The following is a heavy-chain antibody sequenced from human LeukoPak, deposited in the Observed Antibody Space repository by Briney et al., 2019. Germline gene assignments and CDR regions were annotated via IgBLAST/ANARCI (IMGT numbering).Heavy chain of an antibody. J-gene: IGHJ6*02. D-gene: IGHD3-10*01. CDR2: ISSSSSTI. CDR3: ASKYYYGSGSYSYYGMDV. CDR1: GFTFSSYS. V-gene: IGHV3-48*04. Sequence: GGSLRLSCAASGFTFSSYSMNWVRQAPGKGLEWVSYISSSSSTIYYADSVKGRFTISRDNAKNSLYLQMNSLRAEDTAVYYCASKYYYGSGSYSYYGMDVWGQGTTVTVSS.